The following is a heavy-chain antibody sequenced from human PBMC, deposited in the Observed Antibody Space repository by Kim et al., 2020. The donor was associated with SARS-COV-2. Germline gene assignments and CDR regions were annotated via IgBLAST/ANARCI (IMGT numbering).Heavy chain of an antibody. CDR3: AIGAPIVGATTFDY. D-gene: IGHD1-26*01. V-gene: IGHV4-59*01. CDR2: IYYSGSA. CDR1: TGSISGYY. J-gene: IGHJ4*02. Sequence: SETLSLTCTVSTGSISGYYWSWIRQPPGKGLEWIGYIYYSGSAHYNPSLKSRVTMSVDTSKSQFSLNLSSVTAADTAVYYCAIGAPIVGATTFDYWCQGT.